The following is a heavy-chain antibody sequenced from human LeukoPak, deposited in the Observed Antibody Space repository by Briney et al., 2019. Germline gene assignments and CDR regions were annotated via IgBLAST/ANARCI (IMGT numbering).Heavy chain of an antibody. CDR1: GGSFSSSSYY. V-gene: IGHV4-39*07. D-gene: IGHD1-1*01. CDR3: ARVPLGRLGFDY. Sequence: PSETLSLTCTVSGGSFSSSSYYWGWIRQPPGKGLEWIGSIYYSGSTYYNPSLKSRVTISVDTSKNQSSLKLSSVTAADTAVYYCARVPLGRLGFDYWGQGTLVTVSS. J-gene: IGHJ4*02. CDR2: IYYSGST.